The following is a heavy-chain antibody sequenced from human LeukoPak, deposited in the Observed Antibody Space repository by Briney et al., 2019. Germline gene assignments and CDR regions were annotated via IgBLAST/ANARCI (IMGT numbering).Heavy chain of an antibody. CDR1: GGSFRGYY. V-gene: IGHV4-34*01. D-gene: IGHD6-6*01. CDR3: ARTRIPPYSSSSAYFDY. J-gene: IGHJ4*02. CDR2: INHSGST. Sequence: PSETLSLTCAVYGGSFRGYYWSWIRQPPGKGLEWIGEINHSGSTNYNPSLKSRVTISVDTSKNQFSLKLSSVTAADTAVYYCARTRIPPYSSSSAYFDYWGQGTLVTVSS.